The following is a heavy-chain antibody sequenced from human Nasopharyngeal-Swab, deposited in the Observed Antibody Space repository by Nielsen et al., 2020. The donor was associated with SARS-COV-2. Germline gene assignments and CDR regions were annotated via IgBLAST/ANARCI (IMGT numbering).Heavy chain of an antibody. CDR1: DGSIRSSSYY. V-gene: IGHV4-39*01. CDR2: IYYSGST. D-gene: IGHD5-24*01. J-gene: IGHJ4*02. Sequence: SETLSLTCTVSDGSIRSSSYYWGWIRQPPGKGLEWIGSIYYSGSTYYTPSLKSRVTISVDTSKNQFSLKLSSGTAADTAVYYCARRQGGWLQAVHYFDYWGQGTLVTVSS. CDR3: ARRQGGWLQAVHYFDY.